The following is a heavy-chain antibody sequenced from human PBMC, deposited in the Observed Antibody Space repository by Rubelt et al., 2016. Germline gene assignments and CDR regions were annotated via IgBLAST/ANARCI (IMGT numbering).Heavy chain of an antibody. CDR1: GFTVSSNY. J-gene: IGHJ4*02. D-gene: IGHD5-18*01. CDR3: ARRQLWSFLFDY. V-gene: IGHV3-66*04. Sequence: EVQLVESGGGLVQPGGSLRLSCAASGFTVSSNYMSWVRQAPGKGLEWVSVIYSGGSTYYADSVKGSFTISRDNSKNTLYLQMNSLRAEDTAVYYCARRQLWSFLFDYWGQGTLVTVSS. CDR2: IYSGGST.